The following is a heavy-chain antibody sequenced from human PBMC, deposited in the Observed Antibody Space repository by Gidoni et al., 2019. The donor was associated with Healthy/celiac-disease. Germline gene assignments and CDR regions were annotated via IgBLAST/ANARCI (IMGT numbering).Heavy chain of an antibody. CDR1: GGSISSSSYY. CDR3: ARHLGGSWADAFDI. Sequence: QLQLQESGPGLVKPSETLSLTCTVSGGSISSSSYYWGWIRQPPGKGLEWIGSIYYSGSTYYNPSLKSRVTISVDTSKNQFSLKLSSVTAADTAVYYCARHLGGSWADAFDIWGQGTMVTVSS. J-gene: IGHJ3*02. D-gene: IGHD1-26*01. V-gene: IGHV4-39*01. CDR2: IYYSGST.